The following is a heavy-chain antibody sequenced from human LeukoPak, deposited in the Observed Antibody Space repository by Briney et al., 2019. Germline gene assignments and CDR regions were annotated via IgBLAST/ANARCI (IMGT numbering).Heavy chain of an antibody. Sequence: GGSLRLSCVASGFDFDDYAMHWVRQAPGKGLEWVSSISWNSDTMHYADSVKGRFTISRDNAKNSLYLQMNSLRAEDTAVYYCVKVKQQLVRLLGRDTTYYYNYYLDVWGNGTTVTVSS. D-gene: IGHD6-13*01. V-gene: IGHV3-9*01. J-gene: IGHJ6*03. CDR2: ISWNSDTM. CDR1: GFDFDDYA. CDR3: VKVKQQLVRLLGRDTTYYYNYYLDV.